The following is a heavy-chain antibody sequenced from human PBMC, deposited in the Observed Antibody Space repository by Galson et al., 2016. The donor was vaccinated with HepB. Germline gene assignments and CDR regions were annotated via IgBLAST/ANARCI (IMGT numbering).Heavy chain of an antibody. D-gene: IGHD3-9*01. Sequence: SPRLPCAASGFSVNTDAVNWVRQAPGKGLEGVALLSTNGLSQHYADSGKGRFIIFKDNSKNTLYLQMNSLRVEDTAIYYCAKDQGKLRYYDWLTYDAVDIWGQGTMVIVSS. CDR2: LSTNGLSQ. V-gene: IGHV3-30-3*01. J-gene: IGHJ3*02. CDR1: GFSVNTDA. CDR3: AKDQGKLRYYDWLTYDAVDI.